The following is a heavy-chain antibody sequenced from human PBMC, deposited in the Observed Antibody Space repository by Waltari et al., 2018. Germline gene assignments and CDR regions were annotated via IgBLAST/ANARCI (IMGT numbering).Heavy chain of an antibody. V-gene: IGHV4-39*07. CDR2: IYYSGPP. D-gene: IGHD4-17*01. CDR1: GGPIRRSGYY. CDR3: AREWLFYGDRRWHNDGFHI. Sequence: QLELQESGPGLVKPSETLSLTCSVSGGPIRRSGYYWVWIRQPPGKGLEGVGSIYYSGPPYYHPSLNSRVTISVDTSKNQFSLKLTSVTAEDTAVYYCAREWLFYGDRRWHNDGFHIWGQGTTVTVSS. J-gene: IGHJ3*02.